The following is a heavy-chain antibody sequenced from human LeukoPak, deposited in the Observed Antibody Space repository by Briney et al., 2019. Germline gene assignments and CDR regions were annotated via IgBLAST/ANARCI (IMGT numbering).Heavy chain of an antibody. CDR3: TTIVAAAGTASFDY. J-gene: IGHJ4*02. CDR2: IKSKTDGGTT. CDR1: GFTFSYVW. Sequence: GGSLRLSCSASGFTFSYVWRSWDRQAPGKGLEWVVRIKSKTDGGTTDYAAPVKGRFTISRDDSKNTLYLQMNSLKTEDTAVYFCTTIVAAAGTASFDYWGQGTLVTVSS. D-gene: IGHD6-13*01. V-gene: IGHV3-15*01.